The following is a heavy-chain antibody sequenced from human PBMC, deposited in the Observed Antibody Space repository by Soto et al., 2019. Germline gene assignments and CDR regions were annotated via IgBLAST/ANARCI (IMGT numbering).Heavy chain of an antibody. CDR2: INPNSGGP. J-gene: IGHJ4*02. Sequence: ASVKVSCKASGYTFTGYYMHWVRQAPGQGLEWMGWINPNSGGPNYAQKCQGRVTMTRDTSISTAYMELSRLRSDDTAVYYCARDYYDSSGYSNYFDYWGQGSLVTVSS. D-gene: IGHD3-22*01. CDR1: GYTFTGYY. CDR3: ARDYYDSSGYSNYFDY. V-gene: IGHV1-2*02.